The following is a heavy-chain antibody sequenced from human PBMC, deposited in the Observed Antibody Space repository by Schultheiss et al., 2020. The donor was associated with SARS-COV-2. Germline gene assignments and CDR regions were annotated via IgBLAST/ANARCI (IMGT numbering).Heavy chain of an antibody. CDR3: ARLGYDSRGYYSGFDY. CDR2: ISYDGSNK. CDR1: GFTFSNAW. J-gene: IGHJ4*02. Sequence: GGSLRLSCAASGFTFSNAWMSWVRQAPGKGLEWVAVISYDGSNKYYADSVKGRFTISRDNSKNTLYLQMNSLRAEDTAVYYCARLGYDSRGYYSGFDYWGQGTLVTVSS. D-gene: IGHD3-22*01. V-gene: IGHV3-30*03.